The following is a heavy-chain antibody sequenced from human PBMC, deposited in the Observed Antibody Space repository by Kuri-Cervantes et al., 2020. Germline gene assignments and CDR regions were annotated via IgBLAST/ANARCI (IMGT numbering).Heavy chain of an antibody. Sequence: ASVKVSCKASGYTFSSYGITWVRQAPGQGLEWMGWISTCSTDTVYARKFQGRVTISKDTSTSTVYMELRSLQSDDTAVYYCARADYFDFWGQGTLVTVSS. CDR3: ARADYFDF. CDR1: GYTFSSYG. CDR2: ISTCSTDT. V-gene: IGHV1-18*01. J-gene: IGHJ4*02.